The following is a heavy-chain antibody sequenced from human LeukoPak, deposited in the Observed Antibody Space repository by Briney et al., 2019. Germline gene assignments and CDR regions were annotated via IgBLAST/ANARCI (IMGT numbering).Heavy chain of an antibody. V-gene: IGHV1-2*02. Sequence: GASVKVSCKASGYTFTGYYMHWVRQAPGQGLEWMGWINPNSGGTNYAQKFQGRVTMTRETSISTAYMELSRLRSDDTAVYYCARVAITIREGILVYYDFWSAYMDVWGKGTTVTVSS. CDR2: INPNSGGT. J-gene: IGHJ6*03. CDR1: GYTFTGYY. D-gene: IGHD3-3*01. CDR3: ARVAITIREGILVYYDFWSAYMDV.